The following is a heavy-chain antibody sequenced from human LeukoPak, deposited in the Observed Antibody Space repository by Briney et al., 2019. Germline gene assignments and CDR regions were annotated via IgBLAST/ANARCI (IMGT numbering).Heavy chain of an antibody. V-gene: IGHV3-23*01. J-gene: IGHJ6*02. D-gene: IGHD6-19*01. CDR3: AKAGEQWLVRFSSGYYYGMDV. CDR1: GFTFSSYA. CDR2: ISGSGGST. Sequence: PGGSLRLSCAASGFTFSSYAMSWVRQAPGKGLEWVSAISGSGGSTYYADSVKGRFTISRDNSKNTLYLQMNSLRAEDTAVYYCAKAGEQWLVRFSSGYYYGMDVWGQGTTVTVSS.